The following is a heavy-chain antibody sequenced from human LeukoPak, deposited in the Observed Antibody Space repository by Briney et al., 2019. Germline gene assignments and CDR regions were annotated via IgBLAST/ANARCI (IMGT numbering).Heavy chain of an antibody. Sequence: GGSLRLSCAASGFTFNDYGMHWVRQAPGKGLEWAAFTRHDDSDKQYGDSVKGRFTISRDNSRNTLYLQMNSLRPEDTAVYFCAKDMRSGWCNWFDPWGQGTLVTVSS. CDR1: GFTFNDYG. V-gene: IGHV3-30*02. D-gene: IGHD6-19*01. CDR2: TRHDDSDK. CDR3: AKDMRSGWCNWFDP. J-gene: IGHJ5*02.